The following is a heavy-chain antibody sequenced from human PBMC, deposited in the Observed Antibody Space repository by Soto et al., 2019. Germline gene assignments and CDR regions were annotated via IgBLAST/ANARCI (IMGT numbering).Heavy chain of an antibody. J-gene: IGHJ1*01. CDR3: ARDAGYCSGGSCYSFQH. CDR2: INAGNGNT. V-gene: IGHV1-3*01. CDR1: GYTFTSYA. D-gene: IGHD2-15*01. Sequence: GASVKVSCKASGYTFTSYAMHWVRQAPGQRLEWMGWINAGNGNTKYSQEFQGRVTITRDTSASTAYMELSSLRSEDTAVYYCARDAGYCSGGSCYSFQHWGQGTLVTVSS.